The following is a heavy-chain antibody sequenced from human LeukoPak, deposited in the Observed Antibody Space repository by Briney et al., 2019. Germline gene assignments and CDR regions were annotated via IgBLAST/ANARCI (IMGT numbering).Heavy chain of an antibody. CDR1: GFTFDDYA. J-gene: IGHJ4*02. D-gene: IGHD3-10*01. V-gene: IGHV3-9*01. CDR3: AKSYYYGSGRACFDY. Sequence: PGRSLRLSCAASGFTFDDYAMHWVRQAPGKGLEWVSGISWNSGSIGYADSVKGRFTISRDNAKNSLYLQMNSLRAEDTALYYCAKSYYYGSGRACFDYWGQGTLVTVSS. CDR2: ISWNSGSI.